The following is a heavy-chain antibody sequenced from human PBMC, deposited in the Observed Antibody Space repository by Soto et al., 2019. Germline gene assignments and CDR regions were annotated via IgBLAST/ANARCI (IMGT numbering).Heavy chain of an antibody. D-gene: IGHD3-22*01. CDR1: GFTFSSYA. Sequence: PGGSLRLSCAASGFTFSSYAMSWVRQAPGKGLEWVSAISGSGGSTYYADSVKGRFTISRDNSKNTLYLQMNSLRAEDTAVYYCAKGGHYSGGYYTSPYYYYGMDVWGQGTTVTVSS. V-gene: IGHV3-23*01. CDR2: ISGSGGST. CDR3: AKGGHYSGGYYTSPYYYYGMDV. J-gene: IGHJ6*02.